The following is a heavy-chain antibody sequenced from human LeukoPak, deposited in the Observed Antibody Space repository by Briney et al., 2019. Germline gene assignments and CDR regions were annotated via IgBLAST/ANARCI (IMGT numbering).Heavy chain of an antibody. CDR2: IRYDGSNK. CDR3: AKDDTYSSGWYRGYYYYYGMDV. CDR1: GFTFSSYG. Sequence: GGSLRLSCAASGFTFSSYGMHWVRQAPGKGPEWVAFIRYDGSNKYYADSVKGRLTISRDNSKNTLYLQMNSLRAEDTAVYYCAKDDTYSSGWYRGYYYYYGMDVWGQGTTVTVSS. D-gene: IGHD6-19*01. J-gene: IGHJ6*02. V-gene: IGHV3-30*02.